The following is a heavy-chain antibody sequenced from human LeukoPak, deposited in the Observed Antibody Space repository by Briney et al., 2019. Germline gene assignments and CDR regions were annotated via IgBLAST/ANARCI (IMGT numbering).Heavy chain of an antibody. CDR3: DSSGLYAFDF. V-gene: IGHV4-39*01. D-gene: IGHD3-22*01. Sequence: NPSETLSLTCAVSGGSISSTSYYWAWIRQLPGKGLEWIGTIYYSGSTYHNPSLKSRVTMSVDTSRNQFSLKLSSVLLCESWVRYFDSSGLYAFDFWGQGTTVTVSS. CDR1: GGSISSTSYY. CDR2: IYYSGST. J-gene: IGHJ3*01.